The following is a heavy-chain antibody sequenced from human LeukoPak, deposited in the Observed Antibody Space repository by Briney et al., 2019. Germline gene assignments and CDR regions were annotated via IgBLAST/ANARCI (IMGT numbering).Heavy chain of an antibody. D-gene: IGHD2-2*01. CDR2: IYTSGST. CDR3: ARDADCSSTSCYLNWFDP. Sequence: PSETLSLTXTVSGGSISSYYWSWIRQPAGKGLEWIGRIYTSGSTNYNPSLKSRVTMSVDTSKNQFSLKLSSVTAADTAVYYCARDADCSSTSCYLNWFDPWGQGTLVTVSS. V-gene: IGHV4-4*07. J-gene: IGHJ5*02. CDR1: GGSISSYY.